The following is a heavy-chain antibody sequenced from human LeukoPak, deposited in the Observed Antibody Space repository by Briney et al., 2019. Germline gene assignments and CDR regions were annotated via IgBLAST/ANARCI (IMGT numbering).Heavy chain of an antibody. CDR2: IYYSGST. Sequence: SETLSLTCTVSGGSISSYYWSWIRQPPGKGLEWIGYIYYSGSTNYNPSLKSRVTISVDTSKNQFSLKLSSVIAADTAVYYCARTTEGGYTYGYFYYYYMDVWGKGTTVTISS. CDR1: GGSISSYY. V-gene: IGHV4-59*01. CDR3: ARTTEGGYTYGYFYYYYMDV. J-gene: IGHJ6*03. D-gene: IGHD5-18*01.